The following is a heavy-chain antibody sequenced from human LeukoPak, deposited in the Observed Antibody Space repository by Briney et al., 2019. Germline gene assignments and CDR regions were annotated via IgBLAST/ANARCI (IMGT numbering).Heavy chain of an antibody. CDR1: GFTFSSYA. D-gene: IGHD6-19*01. CDR2: ISYDGSNK. CDR3: AGDLYSSGRFPPYCFDS. Sequence: PGGSLRLSCAASGFTFSSYALHWLRQAPDKGLEWVAVISYDGSNKYYADSVKGRFTISRDNSKNTLYLQMNSLRAEDTAVYYCAGDLYSSGRFPPYCFDSWGQGTLVTVSS. V-gene: IGHV3-30-3*01. J-gene: IGHJ4*02.